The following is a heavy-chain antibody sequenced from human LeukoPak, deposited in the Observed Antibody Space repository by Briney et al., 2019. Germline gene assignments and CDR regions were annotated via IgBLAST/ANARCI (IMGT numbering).Heavy chain of an antibody. CDR1: GFTFTTNW. D-gene: IGHD6-19*01. CDR2: IKEDGSKI. Sequence: GGSLRLSCAASGFTFTTNWMSWVRQTPGKGLEWVANIKEDGSKIYYVDSVRGRFTISRDNAKNSLYLRMNSLRAEDTAVYYCARESTVAGTIFDFWGQGTLVTVSS. J-gene: IGHJ4*02. V-gene: IGHV3-7*04. CDR3: ARESTVAGTIFDF.